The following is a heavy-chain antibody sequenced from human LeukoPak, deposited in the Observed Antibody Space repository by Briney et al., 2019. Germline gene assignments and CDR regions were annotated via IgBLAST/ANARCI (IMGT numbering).Heavy chain of an antibody. CDR2: IDHSGST. Sequence: SETLSLTCDVYGGSFSGFYWNWIRQPPGKGLEWIGEIDHSGSTDYSPSLKSRVTMSVDTSKNQFSLKLSSVTAADTAVYYCASSGLVDTLDYWGQGTLVTVSS. J-gene: IGHJ4*02. D-gene: IGHD3-22*01. V-gene: IGHV4-34*01. CDR3: ASSGLVDTLDY. CDR1: GGSFSGFY.